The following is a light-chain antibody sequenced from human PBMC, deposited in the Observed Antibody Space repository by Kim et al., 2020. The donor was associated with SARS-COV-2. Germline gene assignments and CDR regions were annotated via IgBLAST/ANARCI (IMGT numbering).Light chain of an antibody. Sequence: GQRCAISCSGSSSNIGSNTVNGYQQLPGTAPKLLMYSNNQRPSGVPDRFSGSKSGTSASLAISGLQSEDEADYYCATWDDSLNGHVFGTGTKVTVL. V-gene: IGLV1-44*01. CDR1: SSNIGSNT. CDR3: ATWDDSLNGHV. J-gene: IGLJ1*01. CDR2: SNN.